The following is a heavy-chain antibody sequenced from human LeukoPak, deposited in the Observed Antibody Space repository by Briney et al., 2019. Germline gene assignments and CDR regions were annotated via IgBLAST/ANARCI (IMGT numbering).Heavy chain of an antibody. V-gene: IGHV4-59*01. CDR1: GGSISSYY. D-gene: IGHD3-22*01. CDR2: IYYSGST. J-gene: IGHJ5*02. CDR3: ARDVGYYDSSGYSNWFDP. Sequence: SETLSLTCTVSGGSISSYYWSWIRRPPGKGLEWIGYIYYSGSTNYNPSLKSRVTISVDTSKNQFSLKLSSVTAADTAVYYCARDVGYYDSSGYSNWFDPWGQGTLVTVSS.